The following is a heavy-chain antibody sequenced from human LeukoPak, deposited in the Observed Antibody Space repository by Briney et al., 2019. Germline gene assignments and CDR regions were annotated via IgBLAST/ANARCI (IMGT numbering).Heavy chain of an antibody. CDR3: ARDLAPTGIAAAGTNWYDP. CDR1: GFTFSSYS. D-gene: IGHD6-13*01. CDR2: ISSSSSYI. J-gene: IGHJ5*02. V-gene: IGHV3-21*01. Sequence: GGSLRLSCAASGFTFSSYSMNWVRQAPGKGLEWVSSISSSSSYIYYADSVKGRFTISRDNAKNSLYLQMNSLRAEDTAVYYCARDLAPTGIAAAGTNWYDPWGQRTLVTVSS.